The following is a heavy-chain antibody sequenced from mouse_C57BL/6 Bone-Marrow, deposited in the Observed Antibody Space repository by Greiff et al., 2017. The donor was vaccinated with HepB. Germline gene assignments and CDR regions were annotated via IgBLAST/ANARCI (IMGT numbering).Heavy chain of an antibody. CDR2: ISSGGSYT. D-gene: IGHD4-1*01. V-gene: IGHV5-6*01. Sequence: EVQLQESGGDLVKPGGSLKLSCAASGFTFSSYGMSWVRQTPDKRLEWVATISSGGSYTYYPDSVKGRVTISRDNANNTLYLQMSSLKSEDTAMYYCARQVNWAVFAYWGQGTLVTVSA. CDR1: GFTFSSYG. J-gene: IGHJ3*01. CDR3: ARQVNWAVFAY.